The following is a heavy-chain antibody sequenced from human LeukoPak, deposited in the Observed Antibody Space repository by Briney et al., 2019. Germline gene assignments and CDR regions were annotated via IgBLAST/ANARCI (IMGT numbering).Heavy chain of an antibody. V-gene: IGHV5-10-1*01. D-gene: IGHD4-11*01. Sequence: GESLKISCKASGYNFIRYWISWVRQMPGKGLGWMGRIDPSDAYTVYSPSFQGNVTFSTDNSVSTAYLQWSGLKASDTAVYYCARHEYSFPLLDRWGQGTLVSVSS. J-gene: IGHJ4*02. CDR2: IDPSDAYT. CDR1: GYNFIRYW. CDR3: ARHEYSFPLLDR.